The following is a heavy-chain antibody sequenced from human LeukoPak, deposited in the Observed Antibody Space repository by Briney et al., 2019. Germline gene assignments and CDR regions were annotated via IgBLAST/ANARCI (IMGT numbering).Heavy chain of an antibody. V-gene: IGHV3-30*18. CDR2: ISYDGSNK. CDR3: AKDRVGVFDY. CDR1: GFPFSSYG. J-gene: IGHJ4*02. Sequence: GGSLRLSCAASGFPFSSYGMHWVRQAPGKGLEWVAVISYDGSNKYYADSVKGRFTISRDNSKNTLYLQMNSLRAEDTAVYYCAKDRVGVFDYWGQGTLVTVSS. D-gene: IGHD1-26*01.